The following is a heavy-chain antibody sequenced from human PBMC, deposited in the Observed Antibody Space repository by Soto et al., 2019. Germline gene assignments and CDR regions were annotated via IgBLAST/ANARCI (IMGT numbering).Heavy chain of an antibody. CDR1: DVNIISSSYC. CDR2: IYYTGST. CDR3: ARHFSVDYFDY. J-gene: IGHJ4*02. V-gene: IGHV4-39*01. Sequence: SEPIPLTCAFSDVNIISSSYCRWIRQPPGKGLEWIGCIYYTGSTDYNPSFKSRVTISVDRSKNQFSLKLSSVTAADTAVYYCARHFSVDYFDYWGQGALVTVSS.